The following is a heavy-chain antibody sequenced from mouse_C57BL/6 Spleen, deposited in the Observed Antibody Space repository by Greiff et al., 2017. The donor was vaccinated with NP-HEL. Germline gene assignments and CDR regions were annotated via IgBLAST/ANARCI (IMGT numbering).Heavy chain of an antibody. D-gene: IGHD2-4*01. J-gene: IGHJ1*03. CDR1: GYSITSGYD. CDR3: ARDPDDYDAHWYFDV. V-gene: IGHV3-1*01. CDR2: ISYSGST. Sequence: DVKLQESGPGMVKPSQSLSLTCTVTGYSITSGYDWNWIRHFPGNKLEWMGYISYSGSTNYNPSLKSRISITHDTSKNHFFLKLNSVTTEDTATYYCARDPDDYDAHWYFDVWGTGTTVTVSS.